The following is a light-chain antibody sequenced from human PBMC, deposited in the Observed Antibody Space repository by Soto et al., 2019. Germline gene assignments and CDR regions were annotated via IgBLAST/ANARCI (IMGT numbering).Light chain of an antibody. Sequence: EIVMTQSPATLSVSPGERATLSCRASQSLSNNYLAWYQQKPGQAPRLLIYDTSSRATGVPDRYSASGSGTDFTLTISRLEPEDFAVFFCQQYGTSEIIFGQGTRLEIK. V-gene: IGKV3-20*01. CDR1: QSLSNNY. J-gene: IGKJ5*01. CDR3: QQYGTSEII. CDR2: DTS.